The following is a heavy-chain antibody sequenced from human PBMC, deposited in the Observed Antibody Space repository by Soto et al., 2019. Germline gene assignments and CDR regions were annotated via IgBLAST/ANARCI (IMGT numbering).Heavy chain of an antibody. V-gene: IGHV3-11*01. J-gene: IGHJ4*02. D-gene: IGHD6-13*01. CDR1: GFTFKNYY. Sequence: QVQLVESGGGLVKPGRSLRLSCAASGFTFKNYYMTWIRQAPGKGLEWVSYISDGGSSIYYADSVKGRFTISRDNAKNSLLLEMNGLRGEDTAVYFCARQYSSMLDLWGQGTLVTVSS. CDR3: ARQYSSMLDL. CDR2: ISDGGSSI.